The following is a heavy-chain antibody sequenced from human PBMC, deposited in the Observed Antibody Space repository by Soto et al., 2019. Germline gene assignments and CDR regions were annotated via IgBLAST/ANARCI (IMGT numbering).Heavy chain of an antibody. V-gene: IGHV3-53*04. CDR3: ARVIRGDWFDP. Sequence: GGSLRLSCAASGFTVCSNYMSWVRQAPGKGLEWVSVIYSGGSTYYADSVKGRFTISRHNSKNTLYLQMNSLRAEDTAVYYCARVIRGDWFDPWGQGALVTVSS. CDR1: GFTVCSNY. D-gene: IGHD3-10*01. J-gene: IGHJ5*02. CDR2: IYSGGST.